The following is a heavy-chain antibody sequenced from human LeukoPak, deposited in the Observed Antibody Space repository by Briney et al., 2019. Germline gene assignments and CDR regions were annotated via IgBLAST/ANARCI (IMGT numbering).Heavy chain of an antibody. J-gene: IGHJ5*02. CDR2: INHSGST. CDR3: ARGPYCSSTSCYAHNWFDP. V-gene: IGHV4-34*01. CDR1: GGSFSGYY. D-gene: IGHD2-2*01. Sequence: SETLSLTCAVYGGSFSGYYWSWIRQPPGKGLEWIGEINHSGSTNYNPSLKSRVTISVDTSKNQFSLKLSSVTAADTAVYYCARGPYCSSTSCYAHNWFDPWGQGTLVTVSS.